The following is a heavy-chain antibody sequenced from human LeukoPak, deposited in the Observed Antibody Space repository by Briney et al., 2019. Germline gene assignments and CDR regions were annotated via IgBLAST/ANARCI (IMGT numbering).Heavy chain of an antibody. V-gene: IGHV3-23*01. D-gene: IGHD4-17*01. CDR1: GFTFSDYY. J-gene: IGHJ2*01. CDR2: MSGDGDYT. CDR3: AREVLDYEIPYWYFDF. Sequence: PGGSLRLSCAASGFTFSDYYMSWIRQAPGKGLEWVSAMSGDGDYTYYADSVKGRFTISRDNSKNTLYLQINSLRAEDTAIYHCAREVLDYEIPYWYFDFWGLGTLVTVSS.